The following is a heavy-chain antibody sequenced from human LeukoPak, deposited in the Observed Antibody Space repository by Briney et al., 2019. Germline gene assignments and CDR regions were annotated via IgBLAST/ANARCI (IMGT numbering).Heavy chain of an antibody. CDR2: IIPILGIA. CDR1: GGTFSSYA. Sequence: ASVKVSCKASGGTFSSYAISWVRQAPGQGLEWMGRIIPILGIANYAQKFQGRVTITADKSTSTAYMELSSLRSEDTAVYYCATHTIFTRNFDYWGQGTLVTVSS. V-gene: IGHV1-69*04. J-gene: IGHJ4*02. D-gene: IGHD3-3*01. CDR3: ATHTIFTRNFDY.